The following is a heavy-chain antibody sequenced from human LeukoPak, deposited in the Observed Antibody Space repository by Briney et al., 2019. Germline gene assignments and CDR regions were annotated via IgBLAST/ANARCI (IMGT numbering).Heavy chain of an antibody. V-gene: IGHV3-74*01. J-gene: IGHJ4*02. D-gene: IGHD2-8*01. CDR2: INSDGSST. Sequence: GGSLRLSCAASGFTFSSSWMHWVRQAPEKGLVWVSRINSDGSSTSYADSVKGRFTISRDNAKNSLYLQMNSLRAEDTAVYYCARVSKDCTNGVCCDYWGQGTLVTVSS. CDR1: GFTFSSSW. CDR3: ARVSKDCTNGVCCDY.